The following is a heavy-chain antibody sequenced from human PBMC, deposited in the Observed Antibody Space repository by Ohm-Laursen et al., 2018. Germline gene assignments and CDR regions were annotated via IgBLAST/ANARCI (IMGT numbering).Heavy chain of an antibody. V-gene: IGHV3-13*04. CDR2: IGTGGDT. J-gene: IGHJ5*02. CDR3: ARGAYAS. D-gene: IGHD3-16*01. CDR1: GFTFSSYD. Sequence: SLRLSCSASGFTFSSYDMHWVRQATGKGLEWVSSIGTGGDTYYPGSVKGRFTFSRENAKDSLYLQMNSLRADDTAVYYCARGAYASWGQGTLVTVSS.